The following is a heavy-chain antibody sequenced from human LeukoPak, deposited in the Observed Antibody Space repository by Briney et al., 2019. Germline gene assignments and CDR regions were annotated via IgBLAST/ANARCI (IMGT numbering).Heavy chain of an antibody. V-gene: IGHV4-39*01. Sequence: PSETLSLTCTVSGGSISSSSYYWGWIRQPPGKGLEWIGSIYYSGSTYYNPSLKSRVTISVDTSKNQFSLKLSSVTAADMAVYYCASLSVELRDYWGQGTLVTVSS. CDR1: GGSISSSSYY. D-gene: IGHD1-26*01. J-gene: IGHJ4*02. CDR2: IYYSGST. CDR3: ASLSVELRDY.